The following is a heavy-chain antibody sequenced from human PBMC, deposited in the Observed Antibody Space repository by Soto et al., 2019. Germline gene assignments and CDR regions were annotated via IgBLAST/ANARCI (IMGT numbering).Heavy chain of an antibody. D-gene: IGHD4-17*01. CDR1: GFTFSDYG. Sequence: QVQLAESGGGVVQPGRSLRLSCAASGFTFSDYGIHWVRQAPGKGLEWVAVIAYDGSNEYYADSVKGRFTISRDNSKNTVYLQMSSLRAEDTAFYYCAKDKNGDFTFDYWGQGTLVTDSS. J-gene: IGHJ4*02. CDR3: AKDKNGDFTFDY. V-gene: IGHV3-30*18. CDR2: IAYDGSNE.